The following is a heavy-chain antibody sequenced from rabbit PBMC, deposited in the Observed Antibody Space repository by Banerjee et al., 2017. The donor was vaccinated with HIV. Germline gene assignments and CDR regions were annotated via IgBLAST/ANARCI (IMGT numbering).Heavy chain of an antibody. CDR2: IGTGSAST. CDR1: GFSFSSSYY. J-gene: IGHJ4*01. Sequence: QSLEESGGDLVKPGASLTLTCTASGFSFSSSYYMCWVRQAPGKGLEWIGCIGTGSASTYYASWAKGRFTISKTSSTTVTLQMTSLTAADTATYFCARDLAGSGYGGDNYDLWGPG. D-gene: IGHD6-1*01. V-gene: IGHV1S40*01. CDR3: ARDLAGSGYGGDNYDL.